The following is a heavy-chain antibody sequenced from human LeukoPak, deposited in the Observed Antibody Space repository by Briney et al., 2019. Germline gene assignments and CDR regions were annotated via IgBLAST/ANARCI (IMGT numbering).Heavy chain of an antibody. J-gene: IGHJ4*02. CDR2: INHSGST. CDR1: GGSFSGYY. V-gene: IGHV4-34*01. Sequence: PSETLSLTCAVYGGSFSGYYWSWIRQPPGKGLEWIGEINHSGSTNYNPSLKSRVTISVDTSENQFSLKLSSVSAADTAVYYCAPRGGIAAAGTGLGDWGQGTLVTVSS. D-gene: IGHD6-13*01. CDR3: APRGGIAAAGTGLGD.